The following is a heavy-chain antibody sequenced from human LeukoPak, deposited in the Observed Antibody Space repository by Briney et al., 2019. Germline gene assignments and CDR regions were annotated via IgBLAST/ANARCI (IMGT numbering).Heavy chain of an antibody. CDR3: AKDIWRALGSGCNY. Sequence: GGSLRLSCAASGFTFDDYAMHWVRQAPGKGLEWVSGISWNSGSIGYADSVKGRFTISRDNAKNSLYLQMNSLRAEDTALYYCAKDIWRALGSGCNYWGQGTLVTVSS. CDR2: ISWNSGSI. J-gene: IGHJ4*02. D-gene: IGHD6-19*01. V-gene: IGHV3-9*01. CDR1: GFTFDDYA.